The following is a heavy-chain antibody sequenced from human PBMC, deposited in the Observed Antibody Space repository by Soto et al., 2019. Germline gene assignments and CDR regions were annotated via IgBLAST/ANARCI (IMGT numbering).Heavy chain of an antibody. CDR2: IYFTGST. V-gene: IGHV4-61*01. Sequence: SETLSLTCTVSGGAVSSGTYYWGWIRQPPGKGLEWIGHIYFTGSTNYNPSLKSRVTMSLDTSRNQFSLKLSSVTAADTAVYYCTRGPPRVQWFDPWGLGTLVTVS. J-gene: IGHJ5*02. CDR3: TRGPPRVQWFDP. CDR1: GGAVSSGTYY.